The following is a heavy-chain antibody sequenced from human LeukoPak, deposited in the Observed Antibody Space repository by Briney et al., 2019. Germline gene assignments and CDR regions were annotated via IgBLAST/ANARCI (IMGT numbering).Heavy chain of an antibody. V-gene: IGHV1-8*03. J-gene: IGHJ4*02. D-gene: IGHD3-22*01. CDR2: MNPNSGNT. CDR3: ARLLSSDYYGHSYYFDY. Sequence: ASVKVSCKASGYTFTSYDINWVRQATGQGLEWMGWMNPNSGNTGYVQKFQGRVTITRNTSISTAYMELSSLRSEDTAVYYCARLLSSDYYGHSYYFDYWGQGTLVTVSS. CDR1: GYTFTSYD.